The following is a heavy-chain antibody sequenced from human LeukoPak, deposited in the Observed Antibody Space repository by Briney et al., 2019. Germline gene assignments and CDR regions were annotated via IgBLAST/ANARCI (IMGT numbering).Heavy chain of an antibody. CDR3: ARAPTFSGWFDY. CDR1: GFTFSGSA. Sequence: PGGSLKLSCAASGFTFSGSAMHWVRQASGKGLEWIGRIRSKTNSYATAYAASVKGRFTISRDDSKNTAYLQMNSLRVEDTAVYYCARAPTFSGWFDYWGQGTLVTVSS. J-gene: IGHJ4*02. V-gene: IGHV3-73*01. CDR2: IRSKTNSYAT. D-gene: IGHD6-19*01.